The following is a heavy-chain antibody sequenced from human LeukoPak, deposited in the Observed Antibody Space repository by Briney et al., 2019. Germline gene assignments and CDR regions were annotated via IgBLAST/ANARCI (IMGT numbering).Heavy chain of an antibody. Sequence: SETLSLTCTVSGDSISSANYYWGWVRQPPGKGLEWIGSIYFSGSTYYNPSLKSRVTISVETSKVQFSLKLSSVTAADTAVYYCARDGCSSTSCRKKFDNWGQGTLVTVSS. CDR1: GDSISSANYY. D-gene: IGHD2-2*01. V-gene: IGHV4-39*07. CDR3: ARDGCSSTSCRKKFDN. CDR2: IYFSGST. J-gene: IGHJ4*02.